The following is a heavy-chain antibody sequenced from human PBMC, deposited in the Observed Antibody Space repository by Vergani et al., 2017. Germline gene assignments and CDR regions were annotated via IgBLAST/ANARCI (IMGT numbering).Heavy chain of an antibody. J-gene: IGHJ6*02. Sequence: QVQLVQSGAEVKKPGSSVKVSCKASGGTFSSYAISWVRQAPGQGLEWMGGIIPIFGTANYAQKFQGRVTITADESTSTAYMELSSLRSEDTAVYYCARDLRTDSYYYYYGMDVWGQGTTVTVSS. CDR2: IIPIFGTA. V-gene: IGHV1-69*01. CDR3: ARDLRTDSYYYYYGMDV. CDR1: GGTFSSYA. D-gene: IGHD1-14*01.